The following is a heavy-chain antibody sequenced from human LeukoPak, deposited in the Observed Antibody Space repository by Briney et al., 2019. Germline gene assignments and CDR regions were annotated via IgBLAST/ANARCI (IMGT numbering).Heavy chain of an antibody. J-gene: IGHJ3*02. CDR3: ARHGRYYDSSGYYLPGAFDI. D-gene: IGHD3-22*01. Sequence: GESLKISCQVSGYSFTIYWIGWVRQMPGKGLEWMGVIYPSDSDTRYSPSFQGQVTISADKSISTAYLQWSSLKASDTAMYYCARHGRYYDSSGYYLPGAFDIWGRGTMVTVSS. V-gene: IGHV5-51*01. CDR2: IYPSDSDT. CDR1: GYSFTIYW.